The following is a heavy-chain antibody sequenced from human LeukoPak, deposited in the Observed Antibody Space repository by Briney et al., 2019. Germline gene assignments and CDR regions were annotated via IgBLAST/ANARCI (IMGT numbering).Heavy chain of an antibody. Sequence: NAGGSLRLSCAASGFTFSSYTMNWVRQAPGKGLEWVSSISTSSIYIYYADSVKGRFTISRDNAKNSLYLQMNSLRAEDTAVYYCAELGLTMIGGVWGKGTTVTIS. CDR2: ISTSSIYI. CDR1: GFTFSSYT. D-gene: IGHD3-10*02. J-gene: IGHJ6*03. CDR3: AELGLTMIGGV. V-gene: IGHV3-21*01.